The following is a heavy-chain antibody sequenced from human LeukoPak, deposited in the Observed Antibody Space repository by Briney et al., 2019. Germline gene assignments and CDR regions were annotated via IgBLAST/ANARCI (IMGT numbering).Heavy chain of an antibody. CDR3: VRAPHSYYCSGGSSPHYFDY. CDR1: GGSVTGGGFS. D-gene: IGHD2-15*01. CDR2: IYHTRAT. Sequence: SETLSLTCAVSGGSVTGGGFSWSWIRQPPGKALEWIGYIYHTRATYYNPSLKSRVTISIDRSRNLFSLKLYSVTAADTALYFCVRAPHSYYCSGGSSPHYFDYWGQGHLVTVSS. J-gene: IGHJ4*02. V-gene: IGHV4-30-2*01.